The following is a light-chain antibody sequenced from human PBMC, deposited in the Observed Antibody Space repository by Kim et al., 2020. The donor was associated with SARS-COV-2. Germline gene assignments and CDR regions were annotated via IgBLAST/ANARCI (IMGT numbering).Light chain of an antibody. CDR1: KIGSKS. Sequence: GETARISCGGNKIGSKSVHWYQQKPGQAPALVIDYDTDRPSGIPERFSGSNSGNTATLTISRVEAGDEADYYCQVWDSSRDHRWYVFGTGTKVTVL. CDR2: YDT. J-gene: IGLJ1*01. CDR3: QVWDSSRDHRWYV. V-gene: IGLV3-21*04.